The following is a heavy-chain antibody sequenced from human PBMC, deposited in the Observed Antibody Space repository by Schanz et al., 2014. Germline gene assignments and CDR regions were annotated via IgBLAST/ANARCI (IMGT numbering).Heavy chain of an antibody. J-gene: IGHJ1*01. V-gene: IGHV3-48*01. Sequence: EVRLVESGGGLVQPGGSLRLSCEASGFAFNSYSMNCVRQFPGKGLEWLSYIATSSSTRHYADSVKGRVTISRDNAKNSVSLQMRRLRVEDTAVYYCASGVHVGSLQKERESWGRGTLVIVSS. CDR1: GFAFNSYS. CDR3: ASGVHVGSLQKERES. D-gene: IGHD3-10*01. CDR2: IATSSSTR.